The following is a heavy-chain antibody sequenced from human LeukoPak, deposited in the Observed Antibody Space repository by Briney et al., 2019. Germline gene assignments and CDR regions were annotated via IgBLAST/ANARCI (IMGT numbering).Heavy chain of an antibody. V-gene: IGHV1-46*01. CDR1: GYTFTSYY. D-gene: IGHD3-10*01. J-gene: IGHJ5*02. CDR3: ARGRITMVRGVPSPFDP. CDR2: INPSGGST. Sequence: ASVKVSCKASGYTFTSYYMHWVRQAPGQGLEWMGIINPSGGSTSYAQKFQGRVTMTRDMSTSTVYMELSSLRSEDTAVYYCARGRITMVRGVPSPFDPWGQGTPVTVSS.